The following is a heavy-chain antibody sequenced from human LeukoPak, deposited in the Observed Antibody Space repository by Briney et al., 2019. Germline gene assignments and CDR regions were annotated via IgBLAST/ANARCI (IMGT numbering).Heavy chain of an antibody. CDR2: IYSGGST. D-gene: IGHD6-13*01. Sequence: GGSLRLSCAASGFTFSSNYMSWVRQAPGKGLEWVSVIYSGGSTYYADSVKGRFTISRDNSKNTLYLQMNSLRAEDTAVYYCARAPSSSWPSEYFQHWGQGTPVTVSS. CDR1: GFTFSSNY. V-gene: IGHV3-66*01. CDR3: ARAPSSSWPSEYFQH. J-gene: IGHJ1*01.